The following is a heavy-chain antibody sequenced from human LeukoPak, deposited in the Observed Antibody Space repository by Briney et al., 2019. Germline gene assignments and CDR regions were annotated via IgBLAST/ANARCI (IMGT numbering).Heavy chain of an antibody. CDR3: ARARLVTSGGIVVEGNFDY. CDR1: GGSFSGYY. Sequence: SETLSLTCAVYGGSFSGYYWSWIRQPPGKGLEWIGEINHSGSTNYNPSLKSRVTISVDTSKNQFSLKLSSVTAAGTAVYYCARARLVTSGGIVVEGNFDYWGQGTLVTVSS. D-gene: IGHD3-22*01. V-gene: IGHV4-34*01. J-gene: IGHJ4*02. CDR2: INHSGST.